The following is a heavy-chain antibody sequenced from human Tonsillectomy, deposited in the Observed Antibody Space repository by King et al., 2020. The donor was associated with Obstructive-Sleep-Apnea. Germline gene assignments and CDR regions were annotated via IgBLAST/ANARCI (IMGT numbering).Heavy chain of an antibody. J-gene: IGHJ4*02. CDR3: AKDERYYGSGSLD. CDR2: ISHDGSNK. V-gene: IGHV3-30*18. CDR1: GFTFSSYG. D-gene: IGHD3-10*01. Sequence: VQLVESGGGVVQPGRSLRLSCAASGFTFSSYGMHWVRQAPGKGLEWVAVISHDGSNKYSADAVKGRFTISRDNSKNTLYLQMNSLRAEDTAVYYCAKDERYYGSGSLDWGQGTLVIVSS.